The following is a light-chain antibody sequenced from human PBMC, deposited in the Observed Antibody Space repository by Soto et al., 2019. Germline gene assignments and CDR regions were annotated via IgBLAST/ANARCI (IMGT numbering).Light chain of an antibody. CDR2: KAY. J-gene: IGKJ1*01. CDR1: QTISSW. Sequence: DIQMTQSPSSLSASVGDRVTITCRASQTISSWLAWYQQKPGKAPKLLIYKAYTLKSGVTSRFSGSGSGTEFTLTISSLQPDDFATYYCQHYNSYSEAVGPGTKVEIK. CDR3: QHYNSYSEA. V-gene: IGKV1-5*03.